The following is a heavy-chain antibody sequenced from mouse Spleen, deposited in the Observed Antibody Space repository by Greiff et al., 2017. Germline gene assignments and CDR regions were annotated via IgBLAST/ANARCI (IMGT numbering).Heavy chain of an antibody. V-gene: IGHV1-82*01. CDR3: ARSTPYYYFDY. CDR1: GYAFSSSW. Sequence: VQLQQSGPELVKPGASVKISCKASGYAFSSSWMNWVKQRPGKGLEWIGRIYPGDGDTNYNGKFKGKATLTADKSSSTAYMQLSSLTSEDSAVYFCARSTPYYYFDYWGQGTTLTVSS. CDR2: IYPGDGDT. J-gene: IGHJ2*01. D-gene: IGHD2-10*01.